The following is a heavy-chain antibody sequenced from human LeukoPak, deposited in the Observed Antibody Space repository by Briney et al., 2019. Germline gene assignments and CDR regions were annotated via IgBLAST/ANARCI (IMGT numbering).Heavy chain of an antibody. CDR3: ARRGDSRGYYDAFDI. CDR1: GFTFSSYN. J-gene: IGHJ3*02. V-gene: IGHV3-13*01. Sequence: PGGSLRLSCTASGFTFSSYNMHWVRQPTGKGLEWVSAVGTAGDTYYPGSVKGRFTISRGNAKNSLYPQMDSLRAGDTAVYYCARRGDSRGYYDAFDIWGQGTMVTVSS. CDR2: VGTAGDT. D-gene: IGHD3-22*01.